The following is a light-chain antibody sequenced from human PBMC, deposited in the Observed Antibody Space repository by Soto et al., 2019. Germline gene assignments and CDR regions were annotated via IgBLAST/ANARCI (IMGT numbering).Light chain of an antibody. J-gene: IGLJ2*01. V-gene: IGLV1-47*01. CDR3: AVWDDGLSGVV. CDR2: RNY. Sequence: QSVLTQPPSASGTPGQRVTFSCSGSISNIGDNDVFWYQQLPGTAPKLLIYRNYERPSGVPDRFSGSKSGTSASLAISGLRSEDEADYYCAVWDDGLSGVVFGGGTKLTVL. CDR1: ISNIGDND.